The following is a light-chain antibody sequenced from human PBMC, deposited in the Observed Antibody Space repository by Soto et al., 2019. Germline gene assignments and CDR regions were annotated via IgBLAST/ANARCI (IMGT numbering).Light chain of an antibody. CDR1: SSDVGGYNY. CDR2: EVS. Sequence: QSVLTQPASVSGSPGKSITISCTGTSSDVGGYNYVSWYQQHPGKAPKLMIYEVSNRPSGVSDRFSGSKSGNTASLTISGLQAEDEADYYCTSKTSRSYVVLGGGTKLTVL. J-gene: IGLJ2*01. V-gene: IGLV2-14*01. CDR3: TSKTSRSYVV.